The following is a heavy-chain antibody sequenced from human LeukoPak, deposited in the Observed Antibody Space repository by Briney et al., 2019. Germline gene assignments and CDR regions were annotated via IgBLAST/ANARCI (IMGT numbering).Heavy chain of an antibody. V-gene: IGHV3-11*04. Sequence: PGGSLRLSCAASGFTFSDYYMSWIRQAPGKGLEWVSYISSSGSTIYNADSVKGRFTISRDNAKNSLLLQMNSLRAEDTAVYYCARDSSGWYYFDYWGQGTLVTVSS. CDR2: ISSSGSTI. J-gene: IGHJ4*02. CDR3: ARDSSGWYYFDY. D-gene: IGHD6-19*01. CDR1: GFTFSDYY.